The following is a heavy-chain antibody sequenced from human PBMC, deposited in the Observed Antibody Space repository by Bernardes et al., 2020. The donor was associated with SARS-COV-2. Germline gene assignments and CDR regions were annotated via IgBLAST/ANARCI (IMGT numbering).Heavy chain of an antibody. D-gene: IGHD3-3*01. CDR1: GFTVSSNY. CDR2: IYSGGST. Sequence: GGSLRLSCAASGFTVSSNYMSWVRQAPGKGLEWVSVIYSGGSTYYADSVKGRFTISRDNSKNTLYLQMNSLRAEDTAVYYCASERINYDFWSSYYSYYGMDVWGQGTTVTVSS. V-gene: IGHV3-53*01. CDR3: ASERINYDFWSSYYSYYGMDV. J-gene: IGHJ6*02.